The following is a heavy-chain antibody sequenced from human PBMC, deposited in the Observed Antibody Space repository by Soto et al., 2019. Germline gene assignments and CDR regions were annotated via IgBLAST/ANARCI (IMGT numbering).Heavy chain of an antibody. D-gene: IGHD1-26*01. J-gene: IGHJ4*02. CDR3: ARRWGPTFDY. V-gene: IGHV4-59*01. CDR1: GGSISSYY. Sequence: QVQLQESGPGLVKPSETLSLTCTVSGGSISSYYWSWIRQPPGKGPEWIGYIYYSGSTNYNPSLNSRVTISVDTSKNQFSLKLSSVTAADTAVYYCARRWGPTFDYWGQGTLVTVSS. CDR2: IYYSGST.